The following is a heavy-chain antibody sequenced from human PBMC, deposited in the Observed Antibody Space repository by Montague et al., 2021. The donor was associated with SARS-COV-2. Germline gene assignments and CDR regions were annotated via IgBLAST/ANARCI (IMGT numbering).Heavy chain of an antibody. Sequence: SETLSLTCIVSGSSVRSYYWSWIRQPPGKGLEWIGYIYDSGSTNXNPSLKSRVIISVDTSKNQFSLKLSSVTAADTAVYYCARENTVTTFGGPYYIDSWGQGTLVTVS. J-gene: IGHJ4*02. V-gene: IGHV4-59*02. CDR2: IYDSGST. CDR1: GSSVRSYY. CDR3: ARENTVTTFGGPYYIDS. D-gene: IGHD4-17*01.